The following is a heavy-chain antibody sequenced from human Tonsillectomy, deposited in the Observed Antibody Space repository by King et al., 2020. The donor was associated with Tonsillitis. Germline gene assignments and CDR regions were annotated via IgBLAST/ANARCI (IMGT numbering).Heavy chain of an antibody. CDR3: AKDVDTSMGPNYYFDY. CDR1: GLTFASYA. J-gene: IGHJ4*02. Sequence: VQLVESGGDLVQPGGSLRLSCAASGLTFASYAMSWVRQAPGKGLEWVSAITGSGGNTNYADSVKGRLTISRDNSKNTLFLHMNSLRAEDTAVYFCAKDVDTSMGPNYYFDYWGQGTLVTVSS. CDR2: ITGSGGNT. V-gene: IGHV3-23*04. D-gene: IGHD5-18*01.